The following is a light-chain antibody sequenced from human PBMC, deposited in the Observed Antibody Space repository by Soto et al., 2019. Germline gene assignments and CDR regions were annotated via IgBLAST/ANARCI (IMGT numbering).Light chain of an antibody. Sequence: QSALTQPRSVSGSPGQSVTISCTGTSSDVGGYNCVSWYQQHPGKAPKLIIYEVRNRPSGVSTRFSGSKSGNTASLTISGLQAGDEGDYYCCSYTSTSTRVFGTGTKLTVL. J-gene: IGLJ1*01. CDR3: CSYTSTSTRV. CDR2: EVR. V-gene: IGLV2-14*01. CDR1: SSDVGGYNC.